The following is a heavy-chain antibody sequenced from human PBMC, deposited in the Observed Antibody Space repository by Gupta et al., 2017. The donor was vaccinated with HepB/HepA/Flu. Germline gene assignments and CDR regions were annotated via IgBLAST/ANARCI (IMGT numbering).Heavy chain of an antibody. CDR2: MNPNSGNT. Sequence: QVQLLQSGAEVQKPGASVKVSCKPSGYNFTDYDITWVRQAPGQGLEWMGWMNPNSGNTGYARKFQGRVTMTRDTSINTAYMELRTLNIDDTAVYDCARAHAWPRWYFDFCGRGTVVTVSS. D-gene: IGHD3-16*01. CDR3: ARAHAWPRWYFDF. CDR1: GYNFTDYD. V-gene: IGHV1-8*02. J-gene: IGHJ2*01.